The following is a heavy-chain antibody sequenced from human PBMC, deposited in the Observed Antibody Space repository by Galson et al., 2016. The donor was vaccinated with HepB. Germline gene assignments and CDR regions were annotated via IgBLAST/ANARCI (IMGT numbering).Heavy chain of an antibody. CDR2: IIPIINSA. CDR1: GGTFSSYA. Sequence: SVKVSCKASGGTFSSYAISWVRQAPGQGLEWMGGIIPIINSAMYAQEFQGRVTVTADVSTSTAYMEVSSLRPEDTAMYYCAGDYCSGTGCSKYYYHATDVWGQGTTVTVS. J-gene: IGHJ6*02. CDR3: AGDYCSGTGCSKYYYHATDV. V-gene: IGHV1-69*13. D-gene: IGHD2-2*01.